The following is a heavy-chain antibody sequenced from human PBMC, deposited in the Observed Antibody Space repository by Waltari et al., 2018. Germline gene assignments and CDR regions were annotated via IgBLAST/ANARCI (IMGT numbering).Heavy chain of an antibody. J-gene: IGHJ6*03. D-gene: IGHD3-3*01. CDR3: ARERIFGVVIIPVYYMDV. CDR1: GGSISSYY. CDR2: NYTSGST. V-gene: IGHV4-4*07. Sequence: QVQLQESGPGLVKPSETLSLTCTVSGGSISSYYWSWIRQPAGKGLEWIGRNYTSGSTNYSPSLNSRVTMSVDTSKNQFSLKLSSVTAADTAVYYCARERIFGVVIIPVYYMDVWGKGTTVTISS.